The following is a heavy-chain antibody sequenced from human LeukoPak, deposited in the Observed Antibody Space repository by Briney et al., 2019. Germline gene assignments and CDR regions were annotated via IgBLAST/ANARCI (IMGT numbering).Heavy chain of an antibody. J-gene: IGHJ4*02. V-gene: IGHV3-11*04. D-gene: IGHD6-13*01. CDR1: GFTFSDYY. CDR3: ARDRASSSWFRKVFVSPLGC. Sequence: PGGSLRLSCAASGFTFSDYYMSWIRQAPGKGLEWVSYISSSGSTIYYADSVKGRFTISRDNAKNSLYLQMNSLRAEDTAVYYCARDRASSSWFRKVFVSPLGCWGQGTLVTVSS. CDR2: ISSSGSTI.